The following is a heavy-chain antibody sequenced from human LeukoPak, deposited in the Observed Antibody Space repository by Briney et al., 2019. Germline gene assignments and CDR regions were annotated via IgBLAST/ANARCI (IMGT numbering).Heavy chain of an antibody. V-gene: IGHV3-21*01. CDR1: GFTFSSYS. Sequence: GSLRLSCAASGFTFSSYSMNWVRQAPGKGLEWVSSISSSSSYIYYADSVKGRFTISRDNAKNSLYLQMNSLRAEDTAVYYCARDRYCSSTSCYDDYWGQGTLVTVSS. J-gene: IGHJ4*02. CDR3: ARDRYCSSTSCYDDY. CDR2: ISSSSSYI. D-gene: IGHD2-2*01.